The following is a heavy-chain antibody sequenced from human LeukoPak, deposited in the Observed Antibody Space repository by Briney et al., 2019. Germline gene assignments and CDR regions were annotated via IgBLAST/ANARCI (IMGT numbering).Heavy chain of an antibody. Sequence: GGSLRLSCAASGFTFSSYAMHWVRQAPGKGLEWVAVISYDGGNKYYADSMKGRFTISRDNPKNTLYLQMNSLRAEDTAVYYCARVTPLDPSYFDYWGQGTLVTVSS. J-gene: IGHJ4*02. CDR2: ISYDGGNK. CDR3: ARVTPLDPSYFDY. CDR1: GFTFSSYA. V-gene: IGHV3-30-3*01.